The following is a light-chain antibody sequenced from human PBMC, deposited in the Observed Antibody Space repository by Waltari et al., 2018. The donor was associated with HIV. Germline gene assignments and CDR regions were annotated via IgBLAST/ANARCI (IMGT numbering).Light chain of an antibody. V-gene: IGLV1-47*01. J-gene: IGLJ1*01. CDR1: SANVGRDN. Sequence: QSALTQPPSTSGTPGQRVTMSCSGSSANVGRDNVYWYNQIPGTAPKLLIYNDYQRPSGVPDRFSGSKSGTSASLAISGLRSEDEADYYCAAWDNILSGYVFGTGTKVTVL. CDR3: AAWDNILSGYV. CDR2: NDY.